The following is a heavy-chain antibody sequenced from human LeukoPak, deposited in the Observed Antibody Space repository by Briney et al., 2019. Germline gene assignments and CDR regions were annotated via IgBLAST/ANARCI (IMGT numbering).Heavy chain of an antibody. J-gene: IGHJ4*02. D-gene: IGHD3-16*01. CDR2: INHSGSL. CDR1: GGSFTGFY. V-gene: IGHV4-34*01. CDR3: ARSESVWGRQGFFDS. Sequence: SETLSLXCAVYGGSFTGFYWSWIRQPPGKGLEWIGEINHSGSLNYNPSLKSRLTISVDTSKNQFSLKLNSVTAADTAVYYCARSESVWGRQGFFDSWGQGTLVTISS.